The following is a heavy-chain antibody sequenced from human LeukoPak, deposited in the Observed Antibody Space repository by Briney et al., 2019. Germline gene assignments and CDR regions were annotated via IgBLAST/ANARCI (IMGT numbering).Heavy chain of an antibody. CDR2: ISSSSSYI. J-gene: IGHJ3*02. CDR3: ARDQWAVTIAVAGYDAFDI. V-gene: IGHV3-21*01. D-gene: IGHD6-19*01. CDR1: GFTFSSYS. Sequence: KPGGSLRLSCAASGFTFSSYSMNWVRQAPGKGLEWVSSISSSSSYIYYADSVKGRFTISRDNAKNSLYLQMNSLRAEDTAVYYCARDQWAVTIAVAGYDAFDIWGQGTMVTVSS.